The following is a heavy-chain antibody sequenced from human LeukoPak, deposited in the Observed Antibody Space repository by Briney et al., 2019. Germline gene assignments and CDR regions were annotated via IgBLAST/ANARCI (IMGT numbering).Heavy chain of an antibody. CDR3: ARNGLCSGGSCQYYYYYYGMDV. Sequence: ASVKVSCKASGYTFTSYGISRVRQAPGQGLEWMGWISAYNGNTNYAQKLQGRVTMTTDTSTSTAYMELRSLRSDDTAVYYRARNGLCSGGSCQYYYYYYGMDVWGQGTTVTVSS. D-gene: IGHD2-15*01. CDR1: GYTFTSYG. J-gene: IGHJ6*02. CDR2: ISAYNGNT. V-gene: IGHV1-18*01.